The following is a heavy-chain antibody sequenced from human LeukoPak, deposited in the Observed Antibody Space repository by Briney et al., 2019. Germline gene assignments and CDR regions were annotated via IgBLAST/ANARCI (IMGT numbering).Heavy chain of an antibody. CDR1: GGSINSTDYY. CDR2: IYSTGIT. Sequence: PSQTLSLTCTVSGGSINSTDYYWSWIRQPAGKGPEWIGRIYSTGITKYNPSLKSRVIISVDTSKNQFSLKLNSVTATDTAVYYCATYVLRFLEWSTWGQGTLVTVSS. V-gene: IGHV4-61*02. CDR3: ATYVLRFLEWST. D-gene: IGHD3-3*01. J-gene: IGHJ5*02.